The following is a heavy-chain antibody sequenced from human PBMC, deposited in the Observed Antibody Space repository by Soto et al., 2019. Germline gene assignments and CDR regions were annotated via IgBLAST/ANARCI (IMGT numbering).Heavy chain of an antibody. CDR2: IHSSGST. Sequence: PSETLSLTCTVSGASISGYFWSWIRQPAGKGLEWIGRIHSSGSTNYNPSLKTRVTMSIDTSRNQFSLKLSSVTAADTAVYYCARMSSGWYWFDPWGQGTLVTVSS. J-gene: IGHJ5*02. CDR1: GASISGYF. V-gene: IGHV4-4*07. D-gene: IGHD6-19*01. CDR3: ARMSSGWYWFDP.